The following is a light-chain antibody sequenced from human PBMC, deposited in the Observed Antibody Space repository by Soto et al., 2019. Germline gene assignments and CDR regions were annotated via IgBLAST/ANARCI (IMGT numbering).Light chain of an antibody. CDR1: SSDVGSYNL. J-gene: IGLJ2*01. CDR3: CSYAGSSTSVV. CDR2: EGS. Sequence: QSALTQPASVSGSPGQSVTISCTGTSSDVGSYNLVSWYQQHPGKAPKPMIYEGSKRPSGVPTRFSGSRLGNTASLTMSGIQAEDEADYYCCSYAGSSTSVVFGGGTKLTVL. V-gene: IGLV2-23*01.